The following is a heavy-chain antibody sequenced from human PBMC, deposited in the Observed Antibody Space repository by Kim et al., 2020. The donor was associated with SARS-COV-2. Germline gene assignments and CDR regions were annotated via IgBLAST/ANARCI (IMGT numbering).Heavy chain of an antibody. CDR3: ASHRTSVTTAHHYYYYGMDV. J-gene: IGHJ6*02. CDR1: GFTVSSNY. V-gene: IGHV3-53*01. D-gene: IGHD1-1*01. CDR2: IYSGGST. Sequence: GGSLRLSCAASGFTVSSNYMSWVRQAPGKGLEWVSVIYSGGSTYYADSVKGRFTISRDNSKNTLYLQMNSLRAEDTAVYYCASHRTSVTTAHHYYYYGMDVWGQGTTVTVSS.